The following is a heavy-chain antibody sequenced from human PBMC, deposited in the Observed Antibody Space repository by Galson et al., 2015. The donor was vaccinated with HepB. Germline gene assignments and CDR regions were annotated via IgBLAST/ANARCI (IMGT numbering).Heavy chain of an antibody. Sequence: SLRLSCAASGFTFSSYGMHWVRQAPGKGLEWVAVISYDGSNKYYADSVKGRFTISRDNSKNTLYLQMNSLRAEDTAVYYCATESIAAPACFDYWGQGTLVTVSS. CDR3: ATESIAAPACFDY. CDR1: GFTFSSYG. V-gene: IGHV3-30*03. CDR2: ISYDGSNK. D-gene: IGHD6-13*01. J-gene: IGHJ4*02.